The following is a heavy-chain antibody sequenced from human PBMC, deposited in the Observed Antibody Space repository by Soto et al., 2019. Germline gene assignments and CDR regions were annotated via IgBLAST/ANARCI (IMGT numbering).Heavy chain of an antibody. V-gene: IGHV4-59*01. CDR2: IYYSGST. CDR1: GGSISSYY. Sequence: SETLSLTCTVSGGSISSYYWSWIRQPPGKGLEWIGYIYYSGSTNYNPSLKSRVTISVDTSKNQFSLKLSSVTAADTAVYYCAPGGDSDSLDYWGQGTLVTVSS. CDR3: APGGDSDSLDY. J-gene: IGHJ4*02. D-gene: IGHD2-21*02.